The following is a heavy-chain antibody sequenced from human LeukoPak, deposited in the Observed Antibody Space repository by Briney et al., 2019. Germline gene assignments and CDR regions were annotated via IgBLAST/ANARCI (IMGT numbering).Heavy chain of an antibody. CDR3: ARSQDDSSGYYYNY. CDR2: IYYSGST. CDR1: GGSISSGDYY. D-gene: IGHD3-22*01. J-gene: IGHJ4*02. V-gene: IGHV4-30-4*01. Sequence: PSETLSLTCTVSGGSISSGDYYWSWIRQPPGKGLEWIGYIYYSGSTYYNPSLKSRVTISVDTSKNQFSLKLSSVTAADTAVYYCARSQDDSSGYYYNYWGRGTLVTVSS.